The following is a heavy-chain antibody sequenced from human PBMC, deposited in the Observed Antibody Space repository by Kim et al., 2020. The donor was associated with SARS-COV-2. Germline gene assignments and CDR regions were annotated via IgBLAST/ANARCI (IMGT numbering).Heavy chain of an antibody. CDR2: IRSKAYGGTT. CDR3: TRDGVVDYYGSGSYYNVVDY. V-gene: IGHV3-49*03. D-gene: IGHD3-10*01. CDR1: GFTFGDYA. Sequence: GGSLRLSCTASGFTFGDYAMSWFRQAPGKGLEWVGFIRSKAYGGTTEYAASVKGRFTISRDDSKSIAYLQMNSLKTEDTAVYYCTRDGVVDYYGSGSYYNVVDYWGQGTLVTVSS. J-gene: IGHJ4*02.